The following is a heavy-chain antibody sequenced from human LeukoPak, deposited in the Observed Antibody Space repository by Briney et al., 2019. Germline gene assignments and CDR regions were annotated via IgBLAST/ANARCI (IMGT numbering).Heavy chain of an antibody. CDR3: ARARQQTATSYFDY. V-gene: IGHV3-48*03. CDR2: ISNTERTI. D-gene: IGHD5-12*01. CDR1: GFTFSSYE. Sequence: AGGSLRLSCAASGFTFSSYEMNWVRQAPGKGLEWVSYISNTERTIYYADSVRGRFTISRDNAKNSLYLQMSSLRAEDTAVYYCARARQQTATSYFDYWGQGTLVTVSS. J-gene: IGHJ4*02.